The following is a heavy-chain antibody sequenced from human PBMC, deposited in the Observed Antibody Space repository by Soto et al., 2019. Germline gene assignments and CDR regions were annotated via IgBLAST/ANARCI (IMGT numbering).Heavy chain of an antibody. CDR1: GYAFTTYG. D-gene: IGHD1-1*01. V-gene: IGHV1-18*01. CDR2: ISAHNGNT. CDR3: AGGRYGDY. J-gene: IGHJ4*02. Sequence: QVHLVQSGAEVKKPGASVKVSCKGSGYAFTTYGITWVRQAPGQGLEWMGWISAHNGNTNYAQKLQGRVPVTRDTATSTAYMELRGLRSDDTAGYYCAGGRYGDYWGQGALVTVSS.